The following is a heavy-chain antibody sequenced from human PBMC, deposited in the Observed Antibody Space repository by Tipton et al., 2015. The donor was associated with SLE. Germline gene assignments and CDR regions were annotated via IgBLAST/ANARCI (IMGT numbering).Heavy chain of an antibody. Sequence: SCAASGFTFTSYGISWVRQAPGQGLEWMGWISAYAGNTNYAQKFQGRVTMTTDTSTSTAYMELRSLRSDDTAVYYCARGVITMMCRLDPWGQGTLVTVSS. V-gene: IGHV1-18*01. D-gene: IGHD3-22*01. J-gene: IGHJ5*02. CDR3: ARGVITMMCRLDP. CDR2: ISAYAGNT. CDR1: GFTFTSYG.